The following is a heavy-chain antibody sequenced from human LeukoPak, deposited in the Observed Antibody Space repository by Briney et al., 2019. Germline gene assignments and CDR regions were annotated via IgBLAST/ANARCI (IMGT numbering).Heavy chain of an antibody. CDR2: ITCSGGST. J-gene: IGHJ4*02. CDR3: AKAPVGQCSGGSCYPFDY. Sequence: GGSLRLSCAASGFTFSSYAMSWVRQAPGKGLEWVSAITCSGGSTYYADSVKGRFTISRDNSKNTLYLQMNSLRAEDTAVYYCAKAPVGQCSGGSCYPFDYWGQGTLVTVSS. V-gene: IGHV3-23*01. CDR1: GFTFSSYA. D-gene: IGHD2-15*01.